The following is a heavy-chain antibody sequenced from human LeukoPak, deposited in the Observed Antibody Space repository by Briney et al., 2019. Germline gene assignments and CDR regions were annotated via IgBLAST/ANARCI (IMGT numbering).Heavy chain of an antibody. CDR1: GGSFSGYY. D-gene: IGHD2-2*01. CDR2: INHSGST. V-gene: IGHV4-34*01. CDR3: ARGPWAYCSSTSCYRYYYYMDV. J-gene: IGHJ6*03. Sequence: SETLSLTCAVYGGSFSGYYWSWIRQPPGKGLEWIGEINHSGSTNYNPSLKSRVTISVDTSKNQFSLKLSSVTAADTAVYYCARGPWAYCSSTSCYRYYYYMDVWGKGTMVTVSS.